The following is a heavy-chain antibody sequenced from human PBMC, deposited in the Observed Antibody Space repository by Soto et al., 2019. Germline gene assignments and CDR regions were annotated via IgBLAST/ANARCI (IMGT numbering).Heavy chain of an antibody. CDR2: IYSGGVT. V-gene: IGHV3-66*01. CDR3: ANRGTTVTTALWY. CDR1: GFTVSNNY. D-gene: IGHD4-17*01. J-gene: IGHJ4*02. Sequence: EVQLVESGGGLVQPGGSLRLSCAASGFTVSNNYMCWVPQAPGKGLEWVSLIYSGGVTHYADSVRGRFTISRDNSRNTLYLQMKSLRADDTAVYYCANRGTTVTTALWYWGQGTLVTVSS.